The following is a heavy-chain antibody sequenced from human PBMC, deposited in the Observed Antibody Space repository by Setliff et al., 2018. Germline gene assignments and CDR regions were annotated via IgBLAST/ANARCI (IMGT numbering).Heavy chain of an antibody. V-gene: IGHV3-15*01. CDR3: STGYSDSSGYYSDWFDP. D-gene: IGHD3-22*01. Sequence: PGGSLRLSCAASGFTFSNAWMSWVRQAPGKGLEWVGRIKSNVDFGTTDYAAPVKGRFTISRDDSRNTLYLQMNSLKTEDTAVYYCSTGYSDSSGYYSDWFDPWGQGTLVTVSS. J-gene: IGHJ5*02. CDR2: IKSNVDFGTT. CDR1: GFTFSNAW.